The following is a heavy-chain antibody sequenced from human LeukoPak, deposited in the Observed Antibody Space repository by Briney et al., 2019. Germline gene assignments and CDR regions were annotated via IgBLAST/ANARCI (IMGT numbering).Heavy chain of an antibody. CDR3: AKDRSPLDY. V-gene: IGHV3-23*01. CDR1: GFSFSSYA. Sequence: AGYLRLSCAASGFSFSSYAMSWDRQAPGKELEWVSALSRSGGSTYYADSVKGRFTSSRDNSKNTLYLQMNSLRAEDTAVYYCAKDRSPLDYWGQGTLVTVSS. D-gene: IGHD3-16*02. CDR2: LSRSGGST. J-gene: IGHJ4*02.